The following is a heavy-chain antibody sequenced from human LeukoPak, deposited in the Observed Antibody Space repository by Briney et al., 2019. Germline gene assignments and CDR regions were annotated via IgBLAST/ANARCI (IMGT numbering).Heavy chain of an antibody. CDR3: ARGTAVIYYYYYNMDV. CDR2: INPSGGST. D-gene: IGHD6-19*01. J-gene: IGHJ6*03. CDR1: GYTFTSYY. V-gene: IGHV1-46*01. Sequence: ASVKVSCKASGYTFTSYYMHWVRRAPGQGLEWMGIINPSGGSTSYAQKFQGRVTMTRDMSTSTVYMELSSLRSEDTAVYYCARGTAVIYYYYYNMDVWGKGTTVTVSS.